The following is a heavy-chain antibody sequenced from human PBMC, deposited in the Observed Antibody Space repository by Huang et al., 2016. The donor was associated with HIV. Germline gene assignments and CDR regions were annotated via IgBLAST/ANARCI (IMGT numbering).Heavy chain of an antibody. D-gene: IGHD2-21*02. V-gene: IGHV4-39*01. CDR2: IYYSVSH. J-gene: IGHJ4*02. Sequence: QLQLQESGPGLVKPSETLSLTCTVSGGSISSSGYYWGWIRQPPGKGLQWIANIYYSVSHSDNPSLKSRVTIAVDTSKNKFSLRLSSVTAADTAVYYCARLAYCAGDCYSGHYYFDYWGQGTLVTVSS. CDR1: GGSISSSGYY. CDR3: ARLAYCAGDCYSGHYYFDY.